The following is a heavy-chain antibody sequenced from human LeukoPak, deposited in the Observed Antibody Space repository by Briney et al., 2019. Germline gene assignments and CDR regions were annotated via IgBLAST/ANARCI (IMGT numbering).Heavy chain of an antibody. CDR3: TSGIAAAGT. Sequence: ASVKVSCKVSGYTFTDYYMHWVQQAPGKGLEWMGLVDPEDGETIYAERFQGRVTITADTSTDTAYMELSSLRSEDTAVYYCTSGIAAAGTWGQGTLVTVSS. CDR1: GYTFTDYY. D-gene: IGHD6-13*01. CDR2: VDPEDGET. V-gene: IGHV1-69-2*01. J-gene: IGHJ5*02.